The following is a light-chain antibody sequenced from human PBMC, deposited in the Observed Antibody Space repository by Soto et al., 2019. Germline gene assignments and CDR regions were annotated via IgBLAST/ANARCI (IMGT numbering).Light chain of an antibody. J-gene: IGLJ2*01. CDR2: EVS. V-gene: IGLV2-14*01. Sequence: QSALTQPAAVSGSPGQSITISCTGSSGDVGGYKYVSWYQQHPGKAPKLMIYEVSNRPSGVSDRFSGSKSGNTASLTISGLQAEDEADYYCSSYTSSTTVVFGGGTKLT. CDR1: SGDVGGYKY. CDR3: SSYTSSTTVV.